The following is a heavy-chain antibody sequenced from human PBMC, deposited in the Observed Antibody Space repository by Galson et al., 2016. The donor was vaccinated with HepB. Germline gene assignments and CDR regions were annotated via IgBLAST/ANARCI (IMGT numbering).Heavy chain of an antibody. CDR3: ARDLSGPDR. Sequence: SLRLSCAVSGFTFRNHQMHWIRQVPGKGLMWVARIEGDGTRPIYAVSVEGRSIISSDSAENTVYLQMNRLRAEDTALYYCARDLSGPDRWGQGTLVTVSP. CDR1: GFTFRNHQ. V-gene: IGHV3-74*01. CDR2: IEGDGTRP. J-gene: IGHJ5*02.